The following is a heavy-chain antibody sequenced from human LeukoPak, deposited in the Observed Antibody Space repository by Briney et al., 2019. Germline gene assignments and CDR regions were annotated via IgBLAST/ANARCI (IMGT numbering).Heavy chain of an antibody. CDR3: ARDFFQSGGSWYDCFDP. D-gene: IGHD2-15*01. J-gene: IGHJ5*02. Sequence: VASVKVSFKSSGYTFINYGISWVRQAPGQGLEWMGWISTNSGHKAQKFQDRVTMTTDTSTSTSYMELRSLRSDDTAVYYCARDFFQSGGSWYDCFDPWGQGTLVTVSS. CDR2: ISTNSGH. CDR1: GYTFINYG. V-gene: IGHV1-18*01.